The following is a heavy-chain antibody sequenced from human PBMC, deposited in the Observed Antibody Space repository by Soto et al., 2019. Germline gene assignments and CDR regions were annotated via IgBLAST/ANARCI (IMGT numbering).Heavy chain of an antibody. CDR3: ARGTGWLQLYYFDY. D-gene: IGHD1-1*01. Sequence: LRLSCAASGFTFSSYAMHWVRQAPGKGLEWVAVISYDGSNKYYADSVKGRFTISRDNSKNTLYLQMNSLRAEDTAVYYCARGTGWLQLYYFDYWGQGTLVTVSS. J-gene: IGHJ4*02. CDR1: GFTFSSYA. V-gene: IGHV3-30-3*01. CDR2: ISYDGSNK.